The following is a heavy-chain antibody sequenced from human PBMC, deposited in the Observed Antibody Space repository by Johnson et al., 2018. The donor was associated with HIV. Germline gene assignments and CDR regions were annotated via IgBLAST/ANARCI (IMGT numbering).Heavy chain of an antibody. CDR2: LRYDGNNK. CDR3: ARDQTYYYDTSGYQGAFDI. J-gene: IGHJ3*02. D-gene: IGHD3-22*01. V-gene: IGHV3-30*02. Sequence: QVQLVESGGGVVQPGGSLRLSCAASGFTFSTFGMHWVRQAPGKGLEWGAFLRYDGNNKYYADSVKGRFTISRDNARSTLYLQMNSLRPEDTAVYYCARDQTYYYDTSGYQGAFDIWGQVTMVTVSS. CDR1: GFTFSTFG.